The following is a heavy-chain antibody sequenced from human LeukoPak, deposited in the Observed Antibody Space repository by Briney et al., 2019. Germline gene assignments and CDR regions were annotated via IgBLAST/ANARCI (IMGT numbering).Heavy chain of an antibody. CDR1: GGSFSGYY. CDR3: ARGVPGQDYFDY. V-gene: IGHV4-34*01. CDR2: INHSGST. J-gene: IGHJ4*02. Sequence: PSETLSLTCAVYGGSFSGYYWSWIRQPPGKGLEWIGEINHSGSTNYNPSLKSRVTISVDTSKNQFSLKLSSVTAADTAVYYCARGVPGQDYFDYWGQGTLVTVSS.